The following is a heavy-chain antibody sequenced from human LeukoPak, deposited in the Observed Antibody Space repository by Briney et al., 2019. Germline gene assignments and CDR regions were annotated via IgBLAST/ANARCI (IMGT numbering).Heavy chain of an antibody. D-gene: IGHD6-13*01. CDR2: IRSKANSYAT. Sequence: GSLRLSCAASGFTFSGSAMHWVRQASGKGLEWVGRIRSKANSYATAYAASVKGRFTISRDDSKNTLYLQMNSLRAEDTAVYYCARDIGREYSSSWYNYWGQGTLVTVSS. V-gene: IGHV3-73*01. CDR1: GFTFSGSA. J-gene: IGHJ4*02. CDR3: ARDIGREYSSSWYNY.